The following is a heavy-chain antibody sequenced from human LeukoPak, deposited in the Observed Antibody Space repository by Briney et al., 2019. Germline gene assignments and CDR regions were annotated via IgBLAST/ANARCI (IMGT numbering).Heavy chain of an antibody. CDR2: ISSSRSYI. CDR1: GFTFGDYA. J-gene: IGHJ4*02. V-gene: IGHV3-21*01. D-gene: IGHD2/OR15-2a*01. CDR3: ARDYQYGYSTNWYHLAQIDY. Sequence: GGSLRLSCAASGFTFGDYAINWVRQAPGKGLEWVSSISSSRSYIFYADSVKGRFTVSRDNAKNSLYLQMNSLRAEDTAIYYCARDYQYGYSTNWYHLAQIDYWGQGTLVTASS.